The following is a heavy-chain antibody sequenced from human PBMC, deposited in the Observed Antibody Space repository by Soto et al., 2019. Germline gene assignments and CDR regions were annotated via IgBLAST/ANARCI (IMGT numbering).Heavy chain of an antibody. CDR1: GGTFSSYT. CDR3: ASGMVATNRDFDY. CDR2: IIPILGIA. Sequence: QVQLVQSGAEVKKPGSSVKVSCKASGGTFSSYTISWVRQAPGQGLEWMGRIIPILGIANYAQKFQGRVRITADRSTSTAYMELSSLRSEDTAVYYCASGMVATNRDFDYWGQGTLVTVSS. D-gene: IGHD5-12*01. J-gene: IGHJ4*02. V-gene: IGHV1-69*02.